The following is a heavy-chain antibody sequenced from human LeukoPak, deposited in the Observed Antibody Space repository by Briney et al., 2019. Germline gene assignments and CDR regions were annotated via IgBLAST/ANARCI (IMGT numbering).Heavy chain of an antibody. CDR2: IKQDGSEK. CDR3: ARDYYGSGYSFDY. D-gene: IGHD3-10*01. Sequence: TGGSLRLSCAASGFTFSSYWMSWVRQAPGKGLEWVANIKQDGSEKYYVDSVKGRFTISRDNAKNSLYLQMNSLRAEDTAVYYCARDYYGSGYSFDYWGQGTLVTVSS. CDR1: GFTFSSYW. V-gene: IGHV3-7*01. J-gene: IGHJ4*02.